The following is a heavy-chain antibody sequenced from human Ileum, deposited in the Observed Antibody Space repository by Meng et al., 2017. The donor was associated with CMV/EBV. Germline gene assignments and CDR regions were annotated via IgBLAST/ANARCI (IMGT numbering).Heavy chain of an antibody. CDR3: VRDPAPVGKGVWFDS. D-gene: IGHD6-13*01. V-gene: IGHV1-2*02. CDR1: GYTFSAYF. J-gene: IGHJ5*01. Sequence: ASAKVSCKASGYTFSAYFLHWVRQAPGQGLEWMGWSNPKTGATKYAQTFRDRVTMTLDTSITTAYMDLSRLTSDDTAIYYCVRDPAPVGKGVWFDSWGQGTLVTVSS. CDR2: SNPKTGAT.